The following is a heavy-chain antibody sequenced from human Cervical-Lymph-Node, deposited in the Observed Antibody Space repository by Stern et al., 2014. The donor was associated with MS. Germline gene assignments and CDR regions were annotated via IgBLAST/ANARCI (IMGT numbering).Heavy chain of an antibody. V-gene: IGHV1-46*01. J-gene: IGHJ3*01. Sequence: VQLVESGAEVQKPGASAKISCTASGYTFTDNYLHWVRQAPGHGLEWMGIVTPNGANANYAQTFQGRVTMTTDMSTSTAYMELSSLRHDDTAVYFCARERAYVDAFDVWGQGTLVTVS. D-gene: IGHD3-16*01. CDR1: GYTFTDNY. CDR2: VTPNGANA. CDR3: ARERAYVDAFDV.